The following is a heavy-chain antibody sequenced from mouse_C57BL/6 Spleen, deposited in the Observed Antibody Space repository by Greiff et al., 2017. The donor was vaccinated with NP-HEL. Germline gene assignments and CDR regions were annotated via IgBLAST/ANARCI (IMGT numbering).Heavy chain of an antibody. V-gene: IGHV1-50*01. Sequence: QVQLKQPGAELVKPGASVKLSCKASGYTFTSYWMQWVKQRPGQGLEWIGEIDPSDSYTNYNHKFKGKATLTVDTSSSTAYMQLSSLTSEDSAVYYCARGGLGLPLDYWGQGTTLTVSS. CDR3: ARGGLGLPLDY. CDR2: IDPSDSYT. D-gene: IGHD2-4*01. CDR1: GYTFTSYW. J-gene: IGHJ2*01.